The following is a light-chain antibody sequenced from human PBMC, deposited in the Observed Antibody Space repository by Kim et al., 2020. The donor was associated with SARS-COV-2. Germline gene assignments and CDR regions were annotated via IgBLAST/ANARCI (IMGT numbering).Light chain of an antibody. Sequence: EIVMTQTPVSLSVTPGQPASISCRSTQSLLHSDGKTYLYWYLQNPGQPPQLLIYEGSNRFSGVPTRFSGSGSGTNFILKISRVEAEDVGIYYCMQSIQLPLTFGGGPKLEI. CDR1: QSLLHSDGKTY. J-gene: IGKJ4*01. V-gene: IGKV2D-29*01. CDR2: EGS. CDR3: MQSIQLPLT.